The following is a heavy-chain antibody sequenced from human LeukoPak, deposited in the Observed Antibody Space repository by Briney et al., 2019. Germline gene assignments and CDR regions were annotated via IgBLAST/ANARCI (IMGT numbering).Heavy chain of an antibody. Sequence: SETLSLTCTVSGGSISSYYWSWIRQPAGKGLEWIGRIYTSGSTNYNPSLKSRVTMSVNTSKNQFSLKLSSVTAADTAVYYCARDGWSVDTAMVRAFDIWGQGTMVTVSS. J-gene: IGHJ3*02. CDR1: GGSISSYY. CDR2: IYTSGST. CDR3: ARDGWSVDTAMVRAFDI. V-gene: IGHV4-4*07. D-gene: IGHD5-18*01.